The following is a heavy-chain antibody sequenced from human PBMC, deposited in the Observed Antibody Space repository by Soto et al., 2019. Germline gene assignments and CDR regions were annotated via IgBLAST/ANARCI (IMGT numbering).Heavy chain of an antibody. CDR3: ARVKGTVGDVFDI. D-gene: IGHD1-26*01. CDR2: IYYSGST. CDR1: GGSISGYY. J-gene: IGHJ3*02. V-gene: IGHV4-59*01. Sequence: SETLSLTCTVSGGSISGYYWSWIRQPPGKGLEWIAYIYYSGSTNYNPSLRSRVTISVDTSKNQFSLRLISVTAADTAVYYCARVKGTVGDVFDIWGQGTMVTV.